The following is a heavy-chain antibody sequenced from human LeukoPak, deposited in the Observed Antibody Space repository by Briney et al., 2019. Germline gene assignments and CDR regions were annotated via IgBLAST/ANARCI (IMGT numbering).Heavy chain of an antibody. V-gene: IGHV3-53*01. Sequence: PGGSLRLSCAASGFTVSSNYMSWVRQTPGKGLEWVSVIYSGGSTYYADSVKGRFTISRGNSKNTLHLQMNSLRAEDTAVYYCVIPARQGASLDYWGQGTLVTVSS. CDR2: IYSGGST. J-gene: IGHJ4*02. CDR3: VIPARQGASLDY. CDR1: GFTVSSNY. D-gene: IGHD6-6*01.